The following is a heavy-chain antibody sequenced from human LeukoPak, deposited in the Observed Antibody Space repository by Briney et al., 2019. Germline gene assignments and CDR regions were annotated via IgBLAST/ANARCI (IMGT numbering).Heavy chain of an antibody. J-gene: IGHJ6*04. Sequence: GGSLRLSCAASGFIFSSYAMHWVRQAPGKGLEWVAVISYDGTNKYYADSVKGRFTISRDNAKNSLYLQMNSLRAEDTAVYYCAELGITMIGGVWGKGTTVTISS. CDR3: AELGITMIGGV. D-gene: IGHD3-10*02. V-gene: IGHV3-30*04. CDR1: GFIFSSYA. CDR2: ISYDGTNK.